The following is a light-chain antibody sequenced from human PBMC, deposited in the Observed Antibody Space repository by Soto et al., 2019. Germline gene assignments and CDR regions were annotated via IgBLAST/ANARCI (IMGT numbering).Light chain of an antibody. Sequence: EFGLRKSPATLSLSQGERAILSCRASQSVAVSLAWYQQKPGQAPRLLIYDISTRAAAIPARFSGSGSGTDFTLTVSSLEPEDFALYYCQQRSNRITFGQGTRLEIK. J-gene: IGKJ5*01. CDR1: QSVAVS. CDR2: DIS. CDR3: QQRSNRIT. V-gene: IGKV3-11*01.